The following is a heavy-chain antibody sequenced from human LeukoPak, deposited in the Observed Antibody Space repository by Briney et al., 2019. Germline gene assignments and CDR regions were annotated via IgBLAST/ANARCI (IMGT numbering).Heavy chain of an antibody. J-gene: IGHJ4*02. CDR1: GYTFTNYG. D-gene: IGHD6-19*01. V-gene: IGHV1-18*01. CDR3: ARDRAVAGTDSRGDY. CDR2: ISAYNGNR. Sequence: GASVKISCKASGYTFTNYGISWVRQAPGQGLEWVGWISAYNGNRNYAQKLQGRVTMTTDTSTSTVYMELRSLRSDDTAVYYCARDRAVAGTDSRGDYWGQGTLVSVSS.